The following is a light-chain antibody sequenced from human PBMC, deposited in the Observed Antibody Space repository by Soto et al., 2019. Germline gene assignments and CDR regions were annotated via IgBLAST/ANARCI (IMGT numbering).Light chain of an antibody. CDR2: GAS. CDR3: QQYNKWPLFT. J-gene: IGKJ3*01. CDR1: QSVSSD. Sequence: EVVMTQSPATLSVSPGERATLSCRASQSVSSDLAWYQLRPGQAPRLLIYGASTRATGSPARFSGSGSGTAFTLTISSLQSEDFALYYCQQYNKWPLFTFGPGTRVDIK. V-gene: IGKV3-15*01.